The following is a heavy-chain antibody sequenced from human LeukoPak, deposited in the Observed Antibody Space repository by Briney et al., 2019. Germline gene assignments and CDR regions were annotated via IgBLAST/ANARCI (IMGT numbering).Heavy chain of an antibody. CDR1: GFTFSSHA. J-gene: IGHJ6*02. V-gene: IGHV3-23*01. Sequence: PGGSLRLSCAASGFTFSSHAMSWVRQAPGKGLEWVSAISGSGGSTYYADSVKGRVTISRDNSKNTLYLQMNSLRAEDTAVYYCAKGSGSYYEATYYYYGMDVWGQGTTVTVSS. CDR3: AKGSGSYYEATYYYYGMDV. CDR2: ISGSGGST. D-gene: IGHD1-26*01.